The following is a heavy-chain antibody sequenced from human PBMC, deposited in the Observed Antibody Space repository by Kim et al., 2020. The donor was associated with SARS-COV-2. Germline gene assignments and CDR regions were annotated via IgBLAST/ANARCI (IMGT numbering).Heavy chain of an antibody. J-gene: IGHJ4*02. Sequence: GGSLRLSCAASGFTFSHYCMSWIRQAPGKGLEWVVHIKHDGSWTYSLDSVRGRFTISRDNAKNSLYLQMNSLRAEDSGVYFCARDEGLGEYINYRFDYWGQGTPVTVSS. D-gene: IGHD4-4*01. CDR1: GFTFSHYC. CDR2: IKHDGSWT. V-gene: IGHV3-7*01. CDR3: ARDEGLGEYINYRFDY.